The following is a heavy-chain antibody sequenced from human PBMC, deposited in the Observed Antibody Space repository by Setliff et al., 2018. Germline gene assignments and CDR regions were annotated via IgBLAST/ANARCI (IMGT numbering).Heavy chain of an antibody. CDR3: ARDTSSDWAAWFDP. V-gene: IGHV4-4*07. CDR2: VFVDGST. J-gene: IGHJ5*02. Sequence: SETLSLTCPVSGDSISTYYWSWIRRPAGKGLEWIGRVFVDGSTNYNPSLKSRVTMSVDTSKNQFSLKLTSVTAADTAIYYCARDTSSDWAAWFDPWGQGTLVTVSS. D-gene: IGHD2-21*02. CDR1: GDSISTYY.